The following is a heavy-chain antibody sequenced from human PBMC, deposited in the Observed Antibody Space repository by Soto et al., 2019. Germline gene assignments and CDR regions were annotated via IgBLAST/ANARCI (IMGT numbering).Heavy chain of an antibody. CDR1: GYTFTNYA. CDR3: ARDEGYSDSSGYYDY. D-gene: IGHD3-22*01. V-gene: IGHV1-3*01. Sequence: TSVKVSCKASGYTFTNYAIHWVRQAPGQRLEWMGWINAGNGNTRYSQKCQGRVTITRDTSASTAYMELSSLRSEDTALYYCARDEGYSDSSGYYDYWGQGTLVTVSS. CDR2: INAGNGNT. J-gene: IGHJ4*02.